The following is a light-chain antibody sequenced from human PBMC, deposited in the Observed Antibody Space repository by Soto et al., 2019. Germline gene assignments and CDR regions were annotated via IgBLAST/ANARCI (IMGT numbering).Light chain of an antibody. V-gene: IGKV3-20*01. CDR2: GAS. J-gene: IGKJ4*01. CDR1: QSISSDY. CDR3: QHYGRYPPT. Sequence: ESVLTQSPGTLSLSPGERATLSCRASQSISSDYLAWYQQKPGQAPRLLIYGASSRATGIPGRFSGSGSGTDFTLSISRLEPEDFAVYYCQHYGRYPPTFGVGTKVEIK.